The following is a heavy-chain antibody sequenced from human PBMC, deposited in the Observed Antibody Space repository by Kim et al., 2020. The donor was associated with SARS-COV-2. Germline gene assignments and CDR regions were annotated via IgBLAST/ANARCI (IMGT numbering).Heavy chain of an antibody. CDR1: GGSISSYY. Sequence: SETLSLTCTVSGGSISSYYWSWIRQPPGKGLEWIGYIYYSGSTNYNPSLKSRVTISVDTSKNQFSLKLSSVTAADTAVYYCAGGTAATYYYGMDVWSQGTTVTVSS. CDR2: IYYSGST. CDR3: AGGTAATYYYGMDV. J-gene: IGHJ6*02. D-gene: IGHD6-25*01. V-gene: IGHV4-59*01.